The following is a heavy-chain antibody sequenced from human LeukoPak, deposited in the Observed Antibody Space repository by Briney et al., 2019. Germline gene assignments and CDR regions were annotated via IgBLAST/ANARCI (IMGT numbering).Heavy chain of an antibody. CDR3: ARVDRIYGDYYYFDY. V-gene: IGHV3-48*03. D-gene: IGHD4-17*01. Sequence: GGSLRLSCAASGFTFSSYEMNWVRQAPGKELEWVSYISSSGSTIYYADSVKGRFTISRDNAKNSLYLQMNSLRAEDTAVYYCARVDRIYGDYYYFDYWGQGTLVTVSS. CDR1: GFTFSSYE. CDR2: ISSSGSTI. J-gene: IGHJ4*02.